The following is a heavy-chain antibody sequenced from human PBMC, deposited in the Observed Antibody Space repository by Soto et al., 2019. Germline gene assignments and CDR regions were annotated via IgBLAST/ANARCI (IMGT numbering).Heavy chain of an antibody. CDR2: IYYSGNT. Sequence: QVQLQESGPGLVKPSQTLSLTCTVSGGSISSGAYYWSCIRPDPGKGLEWIGYIYYSGNTYYNPSRKSRVTISVDTSKNQLSLKLSSVTAADTAVYYWAGVGLRPGDYFDYGGQGTLVSVSS. D-gene: IGHD3-16*01. CDR3: AGVGLRPGDYFDY. J-gene: IGHJ4*02. CDR1: GGSISSGAYY. V-gene: IGHV4-31*03.